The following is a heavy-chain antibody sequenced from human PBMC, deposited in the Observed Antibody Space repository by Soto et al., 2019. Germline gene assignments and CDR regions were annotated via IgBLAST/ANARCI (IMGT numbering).Heavy chain of an antibody. D-gene: IGHD2-8*02. V-gene: IGHV1-8*01. CDR2: MNPNSGNT. J-gene: IGHJ6*03. CDR3: ARGLPVLRDYYSYSMHA. CDR1: GYTFTSYD. Sequence: QVQLVQSGAEVKKPGASVKVSCKASGYTFTSYDINWVRQATGQGLEWMGWMNPNSGNTGYAQKFQGRVTMTRNTSISTAYMALSTLRSEDTAVYYCARGLPVLRDYYSYSMHARGKGTTVTVSS.